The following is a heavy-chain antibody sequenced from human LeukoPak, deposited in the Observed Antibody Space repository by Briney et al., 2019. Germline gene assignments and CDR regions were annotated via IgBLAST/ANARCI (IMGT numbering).Heavy chain of an antibody. V-gene: IGHV4-59*12. CDR3: ARDLWRVGTYYYGSGSYKMFDY. CDR2: IYYSGST. Sequence: SETLSLTCTVSGGSISSYYWSWIRQPPGKGLEWIGYIYYSGSTNYNPSLKSRVTISVDTSKNQFSLKLSSVTAADTAVYYCARDLWRVGTYYYGSGSYKMFDYWGQGTLVTVSS. D-gene: IGHD3-10*01. J-gene: IGHJ4*02. CDR1: GGSISSYY.